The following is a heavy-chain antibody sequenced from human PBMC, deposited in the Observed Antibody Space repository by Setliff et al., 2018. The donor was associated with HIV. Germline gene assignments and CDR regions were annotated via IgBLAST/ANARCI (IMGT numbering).Heavy chain of an antibody. CDR3: ATCADREANRFDP. D-gene: IGHD1-26*01. J-gene: IGHJ5*02. V-gene: IGHV4-61*10. Sequence: SSETLSLTCNVSGASVTSGSSFWSWIRQPAGKGLEWIGRIYSLTGSTNYNPSLKSRVTISVDTSKNQFSLKLTSVTAADTAVYYCATCADREANRFDPWGQGILVTVSS. CDR1: GASVTSGSSF. CDR2: IYSLTGST.